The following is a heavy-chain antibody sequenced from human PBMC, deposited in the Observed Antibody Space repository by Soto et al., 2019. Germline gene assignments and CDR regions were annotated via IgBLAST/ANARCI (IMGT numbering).Heavy chain of an antibody. CDR2: INHSGST. J-gene: IGHJ4*02. V-gene: IGHV4-34*01. CDR1: GGSFSGYY. Sequence: SETLSLTCAVYGGSFSGYYWSWIRQPPGKGLEWIGEINHSGSTNYNPSLKSRVTISVDTSKNQFSLKLSSVTAADTAVYYCARGGFGELFPFDYWGQGTLVTVSS. D-gene: IGHD3-10*01. CDR3: ARGGFGELFPFDY.